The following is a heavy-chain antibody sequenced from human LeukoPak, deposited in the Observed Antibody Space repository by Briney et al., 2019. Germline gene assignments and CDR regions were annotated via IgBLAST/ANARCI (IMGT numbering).Heavy chain of an antibody. D-gene: IGHD6-13*01. CDR3: ARVSARIAAADFDY. V-gene: IGHV4-59*01. Sequence: PSETLSLTCTVSGGSISSYYWSWIRQPPGKGLEWIGYIYYSGSTNYNPSLKSRVTISVDTSKNQFSLKLSSVTAVDTAVYYCARVSARIAAADFDYWGQGTLVTVSS. CDR1: GGSISSYY. CDR2: IYYSGST. J-gene: IGHJ4*02.